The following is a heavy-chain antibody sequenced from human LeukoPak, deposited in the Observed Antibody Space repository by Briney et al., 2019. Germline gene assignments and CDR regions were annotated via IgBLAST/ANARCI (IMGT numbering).Heavy chain of an antibody. CDR2: INPSGGST. V-gene: IGHV1-46*01. CDR3: ARTEYGGPERPYYYYYMDV. CDR1: GYTFTSYY. D-gene: IGHD4/OR15-4a*01. J-gene: IGHJ6*03. Sequence: ASVKVSCKASGYTFTSYYMHWVRQAPGQGLEWMGIINPSGGSTSYAQKFQGRVTMTRDTSTSTVYMELSSLRSEDTAVYYCARTEYGGPERPYYYYYMDVWGKGTTVTVS.